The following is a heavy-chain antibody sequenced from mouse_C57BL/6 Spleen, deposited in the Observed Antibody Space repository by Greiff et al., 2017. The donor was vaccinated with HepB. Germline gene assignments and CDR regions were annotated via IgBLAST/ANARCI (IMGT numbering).Heavy chain of an antibody. V-gene: IGHV1-55*01. J-gene: IGHJ1*03. CDR3: ARRDYDSNYGYFDV. D-gene: IGHD1-1*01. CDR2: IYPGSGST. CDR1: GYTFTSYW. Sequence: QVQLQQPGAELVKPGASVKMSCKASGYTFTSYWITWVKQRPGQGLEWIGDIYPGSGSTNYNEKFKSKATLTVDTSSSTAYMQLSSLTSEDSAVYYCARRDYDSNYGYFDVWGTGTTVTVSS.